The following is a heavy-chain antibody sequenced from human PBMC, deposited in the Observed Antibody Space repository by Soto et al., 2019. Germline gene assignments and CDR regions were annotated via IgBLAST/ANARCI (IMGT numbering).Heavy chain of an antibody. D-gene: IGHD1-26*01. CDR1: GGSMSSYY. Sequence: SETLSLTCTVSGGSMSSYYWGWIRQSPGKGLEWIGNVYHGGCTTYNPSLESRVTISVDTSKNHFSLKLSSVTAADTALYYCARTPTPWGRGTLVTVSS. CDR2: VYHGGCT. J-gene: IGHJ5*02. CDR3: ARTPTP. V-gene: IGHV4-59*12.